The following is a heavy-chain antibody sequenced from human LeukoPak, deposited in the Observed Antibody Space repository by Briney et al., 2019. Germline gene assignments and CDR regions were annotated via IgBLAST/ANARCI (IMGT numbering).Heavy chain of an antibody. CDR1: GFTFYNYW. D-gene: IGHD3-3*01. CDR2: INQHASET. V-gene: IGHV3-7*01. Sequence: GGSLRLSCGASGFTFYNYWMIWVRQAPGKGLEWVASINQHASETKYVDSVKGRFTISRDNGQNSLSLLMNSLRVEDTAVYYCARVFRPSLTVFIIRGAFDIWGQGTMVTVAS. J-gene: IGHJ3*02. CDR3: ARVFRPSLTVFIIRGAFDI.